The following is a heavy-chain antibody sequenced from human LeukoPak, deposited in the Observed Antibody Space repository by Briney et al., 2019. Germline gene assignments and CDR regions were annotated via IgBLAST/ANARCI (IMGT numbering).Heavy chain of an antibody. CDR2: IYPGDSDT. V-gene: IGHV5-51*01. D-gene: IGHD4-17*01. CDR1: GSIFTSSW. J-gene: IGHJ4*02. CDR3: ANSPPDGDYVN. Sequence: GGSRQISGQASGSIFTSSWSGGVRRLPGKGREGMGVIYPGDSDTKYNPSFQGQVTISADKSISTAYLQWSSLRASDTAMYYCANSPPDGDYVNWGQGTLVTVSS.